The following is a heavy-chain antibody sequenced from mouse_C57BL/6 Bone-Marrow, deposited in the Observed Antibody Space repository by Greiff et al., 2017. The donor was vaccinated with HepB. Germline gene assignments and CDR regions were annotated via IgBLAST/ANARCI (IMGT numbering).Heavy chain of an antibody. CDR1: GFTFSSYA. J-gene: IGHJ4*01. D-gene: IGHD1-3*01. CDR2: ISGGGDYI. V-gene: IGHV5-9-1*02. CDR3: TRESGNYAMDY. Sequence: EVQVVESGAGLVKPGGSLKLSCAASGFTFSSYAMSWVRQTPGKGLEWVAYISGGGDYIYYADTVKGRFTITRDNATNTLYLQMSSLKSEDTAMYCCTRESGNYAMDYWGQGTSVTVSS.